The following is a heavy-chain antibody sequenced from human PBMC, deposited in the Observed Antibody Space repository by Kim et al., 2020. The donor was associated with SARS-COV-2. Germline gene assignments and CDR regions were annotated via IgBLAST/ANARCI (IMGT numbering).Heavy chain of an antibody. J-gene: IGHJ4*01. CDR3: VRDLGDGYVPYIFDY. CDR2: VYYTGGT. V-gene: IGHV4-39*07. Sequence: SETLSLTCSVSGDSISRGVSYWGWIRQPPGKGLVWIANVYYTGGTYYNPFLKSRVTISMYTSNNLFSLMIVSLTAAATAVYFCVRDLGDGYVPYIFDYWG. CDR1: GDSISRGVSY. D-gene: IGHD2-21*01.